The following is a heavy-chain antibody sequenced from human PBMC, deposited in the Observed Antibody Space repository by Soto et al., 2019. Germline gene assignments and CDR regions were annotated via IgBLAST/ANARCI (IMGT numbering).Heavy chain of an antibody. CDR1: GGSISSSSYY. D-gene: IGHD3-22*01. CDR3: ARRGYYYDSSGYQLRYNWFDP. CDR2: IYYSGST. Sequence: SETLSLTCTVSGGSISSSSYYWGWIRQPPGKGLEWIGSIYYSGSTYYNPSLKSRVTISVDTSKNQFSLKLSSVTAADTAVYYCARRGYYYDSSGYQLRYNWFDPWGQGTLVTVSS. J-gene: IGHJ5*02. V-gene: IGHV4-39*01.